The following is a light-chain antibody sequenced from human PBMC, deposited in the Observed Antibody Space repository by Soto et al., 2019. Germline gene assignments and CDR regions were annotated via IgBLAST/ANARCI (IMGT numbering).Light chain of an antibody. CDR2: GAS. Sequence: EIVMTQSPATLSVSPGERATLSCRASQSVSSNLAWYQQKPGQAPRLLIYGASTRATGIPARVSGSGSGTEFTLTISSLQSEDFAVYYCQHYNNSPRTFGQGTKVEIK. V-gene: IGKV3-15*01. J-gene: IGKJ1*01. CDR3: QHYNNSPRT. CDR1: QSVSSN.